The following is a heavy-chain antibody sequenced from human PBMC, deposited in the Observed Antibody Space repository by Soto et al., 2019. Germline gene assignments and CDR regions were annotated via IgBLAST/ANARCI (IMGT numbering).Heavy chain of an antibody. CDR3: ARERLNTGWYGFDY. J-gene: IGHJ4*02. V-gene: IGHV1-18*04. CDR2: VSNRNGVT. D-gene: IGHD6-19*01. Sequence: EASVKASCTTSCYTSSNFDFSWVRQSPGQGLEWMGWVSNRNGVTNYAEHFRDRVTISTDTSTNTVYMELRSLRSDDTAVYFCARERLNTGWYGFDYWRQGTQVTVSS. CDR1: CYTSSNFD.